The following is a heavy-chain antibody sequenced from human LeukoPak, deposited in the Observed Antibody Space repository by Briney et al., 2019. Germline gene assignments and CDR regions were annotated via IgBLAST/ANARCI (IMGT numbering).Heavy chain of an antibody. CDR3: ARGVGIQLWSRYYYYMDV. Sequence: SETLSLTCTVSGGSISSGSYYWSWIRQPAGKGLEWIGRIYTSGSTNYNPSLKSRVTISVDTSKNQFSLKLSSVTAADTAVYYCARGVGIQLWSRYYYYMDVWGKGTTVTVSS. D-gene: IGHD5-18*01. V-gene: IGHV4-61*02. J-gene: IGHJ6*03. CDR2: IYTSGST. CDR1: GGSISSGSYY.